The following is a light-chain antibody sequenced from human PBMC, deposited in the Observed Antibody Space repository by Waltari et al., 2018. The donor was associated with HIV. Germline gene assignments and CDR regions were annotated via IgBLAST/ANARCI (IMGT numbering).Light chain of an antibody. V-gene: IGLV3-21*04. CDR2: YNS. J-gene: IGLJ1*01. Sequence: SHVLRQPPSVSLAPGKTASVTCGGDNIGSKSVHWYQQRPGQAPLLIIFYNSDRPSGIPERFSGSNSVGTATLTISRVEAGDEADYYCQVWDPLSDHPVFGPGTKVTVL. CDR3: QVWDPLSDHPV. CDR1: NIGSKS.